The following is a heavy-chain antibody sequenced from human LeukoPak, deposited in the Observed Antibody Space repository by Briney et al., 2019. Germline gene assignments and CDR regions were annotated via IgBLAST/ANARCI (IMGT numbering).Heavy chain of an antibody. CDR1: GYTFTSYA. V-gene: IGHV7-4-1*02. CDR2: INTNTGNP. CDR3: ARDVPSSFYGEGPNHYFDY. J-gene: IGHJ4*02. Sequence: ASVKVSCKASGYTFTSYAMNWVRQAPGQWLEWMGWINTNTGNPTYAQGFTGRFVFSLDTSVSTAYLQISSLKAEDTAVYYCARDVPSSFYGEGPNHYFDYWGQGTLVTVSS. D-gene: IGHD4-17*01.